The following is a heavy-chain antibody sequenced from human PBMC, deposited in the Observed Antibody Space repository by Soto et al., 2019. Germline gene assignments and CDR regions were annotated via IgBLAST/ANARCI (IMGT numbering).Heavy chain of an antibody. CDR3: ATNYGSGSTHFDY. D-gene: IGHD3-10*01. J-gene: IGHJ4*02. CDR1: GDTFNFYT. V-gene: IGHV1-69*02. Sequence: QVKLVQSGAEVKKPGSPVRVSCTASGDTFNFYTISWVRQVPGQGPEWMGRIIPMLGMSNYAQKFQGRVTIMADKSTCTVYMNLSGLTSEDTAVYYCATNYGSGSTHFDYWGQGTLVTVSS. CDR2: IIPMLGMS.